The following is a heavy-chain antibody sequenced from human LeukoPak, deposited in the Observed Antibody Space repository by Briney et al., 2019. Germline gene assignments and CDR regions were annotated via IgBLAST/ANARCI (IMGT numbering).Heavy chain of an antibody. CDR3: AKDLTAAAPHY. Sequence: GGSLRLSRAASGFTFSSYGMHWVRQAPGKGLEWVAVISYDGSNKYYADSVKGRFTISRDNSKNTLYLQMNSLRAEDTAVYYCAKDLTAAAPHYWGQGTLVTVSS. CDR2: ISYDGSNK. D-gene: IGHD6-13*01. J-gene: IGHJ4*02. CDR1: GFTFSSYG. V-gene: IGHV3-30*18.